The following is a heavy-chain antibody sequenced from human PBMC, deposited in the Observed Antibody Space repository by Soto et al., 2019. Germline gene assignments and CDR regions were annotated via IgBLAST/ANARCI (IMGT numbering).Heavy chain of an antibody. V-gene: IGHV4-59*08. J-gene: IGHJ4*02. D-gene: IGHD6-19*01. CDR2: IYYTGST. Sequence: PSETLSLTCTVSGGSISSYYWSWIRQPPGKGLEWIGYIYYTGSTNYNPSLKSRVTISVDTSKNQFSLKLSSVTAADTAVYYCARGKGLTVSSSNCWGQGALVTVSS. CDR1: GGSISSYY. CDR3: ARGKGLTVSSSNC.